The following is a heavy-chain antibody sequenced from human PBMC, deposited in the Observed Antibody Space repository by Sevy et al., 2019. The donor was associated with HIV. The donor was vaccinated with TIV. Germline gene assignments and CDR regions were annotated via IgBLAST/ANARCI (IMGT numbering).Heavy chain of an antibody. J-gene: IGHJ4*02. CDR2: IYPDDSDT. D-gene: IGHD3-22*01. V-gene: IGHV5-51*01. Sequence: GESLKISCKGSGYSFTSHWIGWVRHMPGKGLEWMGIIYPDDSDTRYSPSFQGQVTLSADKSISPAYLQWSSLKASDTAMYYCATSRSGYFDSSGYYIYWGQGTLVTVSS. CDR1: GYSFTSHW. CDR3: ATSRSGYFDSSGYYIY.